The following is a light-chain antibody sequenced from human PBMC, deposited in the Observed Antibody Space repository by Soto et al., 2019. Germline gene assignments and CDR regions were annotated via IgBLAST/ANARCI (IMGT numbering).Light chain of an antibody. V-gene: IGKV1-5*03. CDR1: QTINSW. Sequence: DIQMTQSPSTLPASVGDRVTITCRASQTINSWLAWYQQKPGKAPKLLIYKASYLQSWVPSTFSGSGSGTEFTLTISSLQPDDFATYYCQQYKSYSSWTFGQGTKVEMK. CDR3: QQYKSYSSWT. J-gene: IGKJ1*01. CDR2: KAS.